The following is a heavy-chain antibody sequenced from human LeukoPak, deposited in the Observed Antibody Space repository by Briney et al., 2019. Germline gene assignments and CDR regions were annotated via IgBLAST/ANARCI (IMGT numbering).Heavy chain of an antibody. V-gene: IGHV5-51*01. J-gene: IGHJ4*02. CDR3: ARRDCSGGSCYHTPFGY. Sequence: GESLKISCKGSGYSFTSYWIGWVRQMPGKGLEWMGIIYPGDSDTRNSPSFRGQVTISADKSISTAYLQWSGLKASDTAMYYCARRDCSGGSCYHTPFGYWGQGTLVTVSS. D-gene: IGHD2-15*01. CDR2: IYPGDSDT. CDR1: GYSFTSYW.